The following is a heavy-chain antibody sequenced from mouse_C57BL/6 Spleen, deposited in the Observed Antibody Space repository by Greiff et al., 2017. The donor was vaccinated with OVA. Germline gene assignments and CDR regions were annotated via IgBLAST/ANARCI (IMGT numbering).Heavy chain of an antibody. J-gene: IGHJ4*01. V-gene: IGHV5-17*01. Sequence: EVKLMESGGGLVKPGGSLKLSCAASGFTFSDYGMHWVRQAPEKGLEWVAYISSGSSTIYYAGTVKGRFTLSRDNAKNTLFLQMTSPGSDDTAMYYWARRDAQCMDYWGQGTSVTVSS. CDR1: GFTFSDYG. D-gene: IGHD6-1*01. CDR2: ISSGSSTI. CDR3: ARRDAQCMDY.